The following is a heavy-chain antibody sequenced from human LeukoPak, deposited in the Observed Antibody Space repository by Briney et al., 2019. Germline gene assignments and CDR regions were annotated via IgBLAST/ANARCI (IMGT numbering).Heavy chain of an antibody. V-gene: IGHV1-2*06. CDR1: GYTFTGYY. CDR3: ARGDSYLSPKEIYYYGSGSYYKGAFDI. Sequence: ASVKVSCKASGYTFTGYYMHWVRQAPRQGLEWMGRINPNSGGTNYAQKFQGRVTMTRDTSISTAYMELSRLRSDDTAVYYCARGDSYLSPKEIYYYGSGSYYKGAFDIWGQGTMVTVSS. D-gene: IGHD3-10*01. J-gene: IGHJ3*02. CDR2: INPNSGGT.